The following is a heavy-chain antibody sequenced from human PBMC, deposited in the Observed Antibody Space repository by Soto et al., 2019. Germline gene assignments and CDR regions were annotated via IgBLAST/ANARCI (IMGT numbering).Heavy chain of an antibody. CDR1: GGSISSSSYY. V-gene: IGHV4-39*01. Sequence: SETLSLTCTVSGGSISSSSYYWGWIRQPPGKGLEWIGSIYYSGSTYYNPSLKSRVTISVDTSKNQFSLKLSSVTAADTAVYYCAGRGGGYSYGSFFDYWGQGTLVTVSS. CDR2: IYYSGST. D-gene: IGHD5-18*01. J-gene: IGHJ4*02. CDR3: AGRGGGYSYGSFFDY.